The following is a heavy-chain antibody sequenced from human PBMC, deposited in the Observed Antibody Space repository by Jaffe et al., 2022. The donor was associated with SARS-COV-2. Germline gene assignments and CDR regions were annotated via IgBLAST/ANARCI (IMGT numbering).Heavy chain of an antibody. CDR3: ARLPDDYVNEKPPSYDY. Sequence: QLQLQESGPGLVKPSETLSLTCTVSGGSISSSSYYWGWIRQPPGKGLEWIGSIYYSGSTYYNPSLKSRVTISVDTSKNQFSLKLSSVTAADTAVYYCARLPDDYVNEKPPSYDYWGQGTLVTVSS. D-gene: IGHD3-16*01. CDR2: IYYSGST. J-gene: IGHJ4*02. V-gene: IGHV4-39*01. CDR1: GGSISSSSYY.